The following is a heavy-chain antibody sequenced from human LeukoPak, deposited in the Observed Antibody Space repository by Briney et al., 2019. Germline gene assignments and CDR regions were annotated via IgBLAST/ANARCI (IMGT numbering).Heavy chain of an antibody. V-gene: IGHV3-74*01. CDR1: GFTFSSYS. J-gene: IGHJ4*02. CDR3: VRDKVLTAIVTGDFDY. D-gene: IGHD5-18*01. CDR2: INSDGSSI. Sequence: GGSLRFSCAASGFTFSSYSMNWVRQAPGKGLVWVSRINSDGSSISYADSVKGRFTISRDNAKNTLYLQMNSLRAEDTAVYYCVRDKVLTAIVTGDFDYWGQGTLVTVSS.